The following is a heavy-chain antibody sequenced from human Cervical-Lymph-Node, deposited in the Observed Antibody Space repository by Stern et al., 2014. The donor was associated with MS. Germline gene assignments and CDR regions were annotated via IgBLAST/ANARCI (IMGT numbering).Heavy chain of an antibody. J-gene: IGHJ4*02. CDR3: ASDNRGQIVVVTPALYFDF. V-gene: IGHV4-39*02. D-gene: IGHD2-21*02. CDR2: VYQSAST. Sequence: QVQLQESGPGLVKPSETLSLTCTVSGGSIRSGSYYWGWIRQPPGKGLEWIGNVYQSASTYYNPSLESRVTIPVDTSKTQSSLNLSSVTAADTAVYYCASDNRGQIVVVTPALYFDFWGQGILVTVSS. CDR1: GGSIRSGSYY.